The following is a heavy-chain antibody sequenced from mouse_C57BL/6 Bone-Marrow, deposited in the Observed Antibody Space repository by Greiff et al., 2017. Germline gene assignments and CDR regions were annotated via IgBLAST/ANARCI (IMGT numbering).Heavy chain of an antibody. D-gene: IGHD1-1*01. CDR2: ISSGGDYI. CDR1: GFTFSSYA. J-gene: IGHJ3*01. Sequence: EVKLMESGEGLVKPGGSLKLSCAASGFTFSSYAMSWVRQTPEKRLEWVAYISSGGDYIYYADTVKGRFTISSDNARNTLYLQMSSLKSEDTAMYYCTRDYGSSPPFAYWGQGTLVTVSA. CDR3: TRDYGSSPPFAY. V-gene: IGHV5-9-1*02.